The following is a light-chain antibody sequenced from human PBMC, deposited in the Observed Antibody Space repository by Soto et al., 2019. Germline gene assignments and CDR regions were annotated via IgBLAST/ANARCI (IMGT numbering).Light chain of an antibody. Sequence: DIQMTQSPSTLSASIGDTVTITCRTSQSVDTWLAWYQHKAGKAPKLLIDRASSLATGVPSRFSGSGSGTAFTLTITSLQPDDFATYYCQHYNDYSRVFGQGTQVEIK. J-gene: IGKJ1*01. CDR2: RAS. V-gene: IGKV1-5*03. CDR3: QHYNDYSRV. CDR1: QSVDTW.